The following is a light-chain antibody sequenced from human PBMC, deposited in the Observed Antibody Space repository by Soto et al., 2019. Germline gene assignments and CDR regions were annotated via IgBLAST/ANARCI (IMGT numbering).Light chain of an antibody. CDR3: QQYGSSALT. J-gene: IGKJ4*01. V-gene: IGKV3-20*01. CDR1: QSVSSY. Sequence: EIVMTQSPATLSLSPGESATLSCRASQSVSSYLAWYQQKPGQAPRLLIYGASSRATSIPDRFSGSGSGTDFTLTISRLEPEDFAVYYCQQYGSSALTCGGGTKGDI. CDR2: GAS.